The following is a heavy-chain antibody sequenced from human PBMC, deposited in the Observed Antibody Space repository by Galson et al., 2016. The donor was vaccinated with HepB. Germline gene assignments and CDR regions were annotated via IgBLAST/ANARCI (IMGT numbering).Heavy chain of an antibody. CDR3: GMDSFGLHDH. D-gene: IGHD3/OR15-3a*01. CDR2: INIDGSTT. Sequence: SLRLSCAASGFTFSDYGMTWVRQAPGKGLVWVSRINIDGSTTSYADPVKGRFTISRDNAKNTLYLQMNSLRDEDTAVYYCGMDSFGLHDHWGQGTLVTVSS. CDR1: GFTFSDYG. J-gene: IGHJ4*02. V-gene: IGHV3-74*01.